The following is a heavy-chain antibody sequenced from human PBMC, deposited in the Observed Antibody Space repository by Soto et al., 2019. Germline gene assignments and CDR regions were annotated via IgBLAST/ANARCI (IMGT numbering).Heavy chain of an antibody. V-gene: IGHV3-7*03. CDR3: ARAPYSNAWYRFDL. CDR2: IKHDGSVQ. D-gene: IGHD4-4*01. CDR1: GFTFRGFW. J-gene: IGHJ4*02. Sequence: QLVESGGGLVQPGGSLSLSFEASGFTFRGFWMGWVRQAPGKGLEWVADIKHDGSVQYYVDFVKGRLTISRDNAKKQLYLQMNGLRAEDTALYYCARAPYSNAWYRFDLWGQGTLVTVSS.